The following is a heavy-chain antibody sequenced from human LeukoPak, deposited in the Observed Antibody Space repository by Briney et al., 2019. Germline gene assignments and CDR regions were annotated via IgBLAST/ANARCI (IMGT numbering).Heavy chain of an antibody. D-gene: IGHD2-15*01. CDR1: GFTFSSYA. CDR2: ISGSGGST. V-gene: IGHV3-23*01. CDR3: AKDQGPFIGLFDP. J-gene: IGHJ5*02. Sequence: YPGGSLRLSCAASGFTFSSYAMSWVRRAPGKGLEWVSAISGSGGSTYYADSVKGRFTISRDNSKNTLYLQMNSLRAEDTAVYYCAKDQGPFIGLFDPWGQGTLVTVSS.